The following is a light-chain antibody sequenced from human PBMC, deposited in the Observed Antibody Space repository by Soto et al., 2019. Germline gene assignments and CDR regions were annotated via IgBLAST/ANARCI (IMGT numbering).Light chain of an antibody. V-gene: IGKV1-5*01. CDR3: QQYSTYSGA. J-gene: IGKJ1*01. Sequence: DIQMTQSPSTLSASVGDRITITCRASQSISSWLAWYQHKPGKAPKVLIYDASRLESGVPSRFSGSASGTEFTLTISSLQPDDFATYYCQQYSTYSGAFGQGTKVEIK. CDR2: DAS. CDR1: QSISSW.